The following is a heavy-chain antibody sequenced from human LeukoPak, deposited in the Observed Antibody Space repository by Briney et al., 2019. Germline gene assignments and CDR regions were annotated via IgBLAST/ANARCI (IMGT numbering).Heavy chain of an antibody. J-gene: IGHJ4*02. D-gene: IGHD6-13*01. CDR1: GFTFSSYA. Sequence: GGSLRLSCAASGFTFSSYAMSWVCQAPGKGLEWVSAISGSGGSTYYADSVKGRFTISRDNSKNTLYLQMNSLRAVDTAVYYCAKGIAASPFDYWGQGTLVTVSS. V-gene: IGHV3-23*01. CDR3: AKGIAASPFDY. CDR2: ISGSGGST.